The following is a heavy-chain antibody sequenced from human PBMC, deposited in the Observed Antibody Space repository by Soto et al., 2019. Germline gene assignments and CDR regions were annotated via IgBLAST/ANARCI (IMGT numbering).Heavy chain of an antibody. CDR1: GYSFTSYW. Sequence: GGSLKVSWKGCGYSFTSYWIGWVRQMPGKVLEWMGIIYPGDSDTRYSPSFEGQVTISADKSITTAYLQWSSLKAPDTAMYYCARLQAAAGGNDLTVVYSGQGTLATVSS. CDR3: ARLQAAAGGNDLTVVY. D-gene: IGHD6-13*01. J-gene: IGHJ4*02. CDR2: IYPGDSDT. V-gene: IGHV5-51*01.